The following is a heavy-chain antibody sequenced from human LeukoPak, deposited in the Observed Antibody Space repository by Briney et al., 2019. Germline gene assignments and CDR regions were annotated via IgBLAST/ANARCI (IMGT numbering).Heavy chain of an antibody. CDR1: GGSISSSSYY. CDR3: ARSPDIVATPHYYYYYMDV. Sequence: PSETLSLTCTVSGGSISSSSYYWGWIRQPPGKGLEWIGSIYYSGSTYYNPSLKSRVTISVDTSKNQFSLKLSSVTAADTAVYYCARSPDIVATPHYYYYYMDVWGKGTTVTVSS. J-gene: IGHJ6*03. CDR2: IYYSGST. V-gene: IGHV4-39*07. D-gene: IGHD5-12*01.